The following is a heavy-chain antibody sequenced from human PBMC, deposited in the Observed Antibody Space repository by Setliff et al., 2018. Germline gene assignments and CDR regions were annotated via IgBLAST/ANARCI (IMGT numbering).Heavy chain of an antibody. Sequence: SETLSLTCTVSGGSISSHYWSWIRQPPGKGLEWIGSIYYSGSTNYKPSLKSRVTISVDTSKNQFSLKLSSVTAADTAVYYCARDGGLWFRDQHFDCWGQGTLVTVSS. J-gene: IGHJ4*02. CDR3: ARDGGLWFRDQHFDC. D-gene: IGHD3-10*01. CDR1: GGSISSHY. V-gene: IGHV4-59*11. CDR2: IYYSGST.